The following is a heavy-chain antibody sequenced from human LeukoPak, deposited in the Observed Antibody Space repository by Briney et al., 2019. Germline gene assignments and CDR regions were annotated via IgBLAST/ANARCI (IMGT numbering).Heavy chain of an antibody. J-gene: IGHJ3*02. D-gene: IGHD1-14*01. CDR2: IYYSGST. V-gene: IGHV4-39*07. Sequence: PSETLSLTCTVSGGSISSSSYYWGWIRQPPGKGLEWIGSIYYSGSTYYNPSLKSRVTISVDTSKNQFSLKLSSVTAADTAVYYCARDHHRPDIGERALDIWGQGTMVTASS. CDR3: ARDHHRPDIGERALDI. CDR1: GGSISSSSYY.